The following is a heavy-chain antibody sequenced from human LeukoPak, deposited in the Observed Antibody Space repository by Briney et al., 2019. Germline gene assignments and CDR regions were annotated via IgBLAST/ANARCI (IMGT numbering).Heavy chain of an antibody. Sequence: PGGSLRPSCAASGFTFSSYAMSWVRQAPGKGLEWVSAISSSGDTYYAGSVKGRFTISRDNSKNTLYLQMNSLRAEDTAVYYCAKDAVGATAYYFDSWGQGTLVTVSS. CDR3: AKDAVGATAYYFDS. D-gene: IGHD1-26*01. CDR2: ISSSGDT. V-gene: IGHV3-23*01. J-gene: IGHJ4*02. CDR1: GFTFSSYA.